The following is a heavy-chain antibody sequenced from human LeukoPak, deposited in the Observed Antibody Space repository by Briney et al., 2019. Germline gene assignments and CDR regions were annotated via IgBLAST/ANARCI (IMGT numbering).Heavy chain of an antibody. J-gene: IGHJ5*02. V-gene: IGHV4-59*01. CDR1: GGSISSYY. CDR3: ARDPRYCSGGSCYSEVGWFDP. D-gene: IGHD2-15*01. CDR2: IYYSGST. Sequence: SETLSLTCTVSGGSISSYYWSWIRQPPGKGLEGIGYIYYSGSTNYNPSLKSRVTISVDTSKNQFSLKLSSVTAADTAVYYCARDPRYCSGGSCYSEVGWFDPWGQGTLVTVSS.